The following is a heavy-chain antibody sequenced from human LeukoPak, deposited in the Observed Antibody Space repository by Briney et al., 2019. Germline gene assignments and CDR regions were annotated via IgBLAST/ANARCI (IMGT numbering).Heavy chain of an antibody. CDR1: GFTLSSYA. D-gene: IGHD1-26*01. CDR2: ISDSGSST. Sequence: GGSLRLSCTASGFTLSSYAMAWVRQAPGKGLDWVSTISDSGSSTFYADSVKGRFTISRDNSRNIVFLQINSLRAEDTAMYYCTGLYGGSYAYWGQGALVTVSS. CDR3: TGLYGGSYAY. J-gene: IGHJ4*02. V-gene: IGHV3-23*01.